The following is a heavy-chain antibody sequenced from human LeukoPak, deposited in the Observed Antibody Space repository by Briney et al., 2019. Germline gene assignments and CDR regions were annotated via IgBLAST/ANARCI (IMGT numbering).Heavy chain of an antibody. CDR3: ARVGSGNFDY. CDR2: IYYSGNT. CDR1: RVSISSDY. V-gene: IGHV4-59*08. Sequence: SETLSLTSTHSRVSISSDYWSCIRQPPEAGLEWIGYIYYSGNTNYNPSLKSRVTISIDTSKNQFSLKLNSVTAADTAVYYCARVGSGNFDYWGQGTLVTVSS. D-gene: IGHD1-26*01. J-gene: IGHJ4*02.